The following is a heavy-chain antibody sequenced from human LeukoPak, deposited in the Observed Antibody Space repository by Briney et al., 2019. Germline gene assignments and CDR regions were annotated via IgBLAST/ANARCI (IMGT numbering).Heavy chain of an antibody. CDR2: LYSGGKT. D-gene: IGHD3-3*02. J-gene: IGHJ5*02. CDR1: GFTISSNY. Sequence: GRSLRLSRAASGFTISSNYMSWVSQAPGKGLEWVSILYSGGKTDYADPVKGRFTISRDNSKNTLYLEMNSLRADDTAVYYCVSTLGTWGQGTLVTVSS. CDR3: VSTLGT. V-gene: IGHV3-53*01.